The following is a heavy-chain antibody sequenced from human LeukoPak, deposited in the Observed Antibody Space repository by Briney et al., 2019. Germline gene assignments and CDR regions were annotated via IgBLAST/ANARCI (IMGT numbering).Heavy chain of an antibody. D-gene: IGHD3-3*01. CDR3: ATVAYYDFWSGYYGGLDP. CDR2: ISGSGGST. CDR1: GFTFSSYA. J-gene: IGHJ5*02. V-gene: IGHV3-23*01. Sequence: PGGSLRLSCAASGFTFSSYAVSWVRQAPGKGLEWVSAISGSGGSTYYADSVKGRFTISRDNSKNTLYLQMNSLRAEDTAVYYCATVAYYDFWSGYYGGLDPWGQGTLVTVSS.